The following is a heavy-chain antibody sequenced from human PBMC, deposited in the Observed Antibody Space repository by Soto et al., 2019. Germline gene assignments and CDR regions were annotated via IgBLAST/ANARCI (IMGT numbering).Heavy chain of an antibody. J-gene: IGHJ4*02. D-gene: IGHD3-22*01. Sequence: GGSLRLSCAASGFAFSTFAMTWVRQAPGKGPEWVAAISVSGNNAYYADSVKGRFTISRDNSQNSVFLQMSSLRADDTAVYYCARDQLRPGILYSLGVLLPEYGLWGQGTLVTVSS. CDR3: ARDQLRPGILYSLGVLLPEYGL. V-gene: IGHV3-23*01. CDR1: GFAFSTFA. CDR2: ISVSGNNA.